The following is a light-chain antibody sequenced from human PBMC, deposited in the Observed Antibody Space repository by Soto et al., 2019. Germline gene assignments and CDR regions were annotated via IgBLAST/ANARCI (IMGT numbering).Light chain of an antibody. CDR2: WAS. V-gene: IGKV4-1*01. J-gene: IGKJ4*01. CDR3: QQYYSTPLLT. CDR1: QRLLYSSKNKNY. Sequence: DIVMTQSPDSLAVSLGERATINCKSSQRLLYSSKNKNYLAWYQQKPGQPPQLLLYWASTRESGVPDRFSGSGSGTDFTLTISSLQAEDVAVYYCQQYYSTPLLTFGGGTKVEIK.